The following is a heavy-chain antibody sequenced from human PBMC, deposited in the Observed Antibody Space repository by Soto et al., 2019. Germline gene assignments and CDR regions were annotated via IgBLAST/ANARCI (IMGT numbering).Heavy chain of an antibody. V-gene: IGHV3-23*01. D-gene: IGHD4-17*01. CDR3: MKDTSGDHIGAFDS. CDR2: ISGSGGGT. Sequence: EVQVLESGGGLVQPGGSLRLSCAAPKFIFSAYAMTWVRQAPGEGLAWVSSISGSGGGTSYADSVKGQFTISRDNSKSTLYLRMNSLRVDDTAVYYCMKDTSGDHIGAFDSWGQGIMVTVSS. CDR1: KFIFSAYA. J-gene: IGHJ3*02.